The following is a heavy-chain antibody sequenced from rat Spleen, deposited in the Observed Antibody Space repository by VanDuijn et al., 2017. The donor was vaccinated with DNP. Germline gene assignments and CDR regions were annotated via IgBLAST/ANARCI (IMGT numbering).Heavy chain of an antibody. CDR3: GKEGYYDGNYHFYAMDA. D-gene: IGHD1-12*03. Sequence: EVQLVETGGGLVQPGRSLKVSCVASGFTFSRYWIYWIRQAPGKGLEWVASINTDGGSTYYPDSVKGRFTISRDNAENTVYLQMNSLRSEDTATYYCGKEGYYDGNYHFYAMDAWGQGTSVTVSS. CDR1: GFTFSRYW. V-gene: IGHV5-58*01. J-gene: IGHJ4*01. CDR2: INTDGGST.